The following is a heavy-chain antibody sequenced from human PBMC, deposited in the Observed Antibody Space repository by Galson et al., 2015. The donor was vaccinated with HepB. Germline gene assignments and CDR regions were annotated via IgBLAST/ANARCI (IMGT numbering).Heavy chain of an antibody. J-gene: IGHJ6*02. Sequence: SLRLSCAASGFTFSSYGMHWVRQAPGKGLEWVAIISYDGSKKYYADSVKGRVTISRDNSKNRLYLQMNSLRAEDTAVYYCANGRSSAWYGMDVWGQGTTVTVSS. CDR1: GFTFSSYG. CDR3: ANGRSSAWYGMDV. V-gene: IGHV3-30*18. D-gene: IGHD6-19*01. CDR2: ISYDGSKK.